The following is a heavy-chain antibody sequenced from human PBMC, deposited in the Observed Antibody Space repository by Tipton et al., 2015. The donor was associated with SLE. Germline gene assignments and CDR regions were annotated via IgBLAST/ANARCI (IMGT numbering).Heavy chain of an antibody. V-gene: IGHV4-30-4*01. CDR3: ASREGYCSGGSCPRDYYYYMDV. D-gene: IGHD2-15*01. Sequence: TLSLTCTVSGGSISSGDYYWSWIRQPPGKGLEWIGYIYYSGSTYYNPSLKSRVTISVDTSKDQFSLKLSSVTAADTAVYYCASREGYCSGGSCPRDYYYYMDVWGKGTTVTVSS. J-gene: IGHJ6*03. CDR2: IYYSGST. CDR1: GGSISSGDYY.